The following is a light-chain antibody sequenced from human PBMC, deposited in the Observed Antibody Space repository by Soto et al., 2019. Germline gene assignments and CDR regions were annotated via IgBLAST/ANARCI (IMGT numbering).Light chain of an antibody. Sequence: SYELTQPVSVSVALGQTARITCGGNNIGSKNVHWYQQKPGQAPVLVIYRDYNRPSGIPERFSVSNSGNTDTLTISRAQAGDEADYYCQVWDSSTVIFGGGTKVTVL. V-gene: IGLV3-9*01. CDR2: RDY. CDR3: QVWDSSTVI. CDR1: NIGSKN. J-gene: IGLJ2*01.